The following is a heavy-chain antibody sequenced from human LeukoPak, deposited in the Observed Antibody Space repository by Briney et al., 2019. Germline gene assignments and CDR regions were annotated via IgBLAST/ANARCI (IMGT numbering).Heavy chain of an antibody. CDR3: ARKSGYARDY. Sequence: QASETLSLTCAVYGESFSGYFWNWIRQPPGKGLEWIGEINHSGSTSNHNPSLKSRVTMSVDTSKNQFSLKLSSVTAADMAVYYCARKSGYARDYWGQGNLVTVSS. V-gene: IGHV4-34*01. CDR1: GESFSGYF. D-gene: IGHD5-12*01. J-gene: IGHJ4*02. CDR2: INHSGSTS.